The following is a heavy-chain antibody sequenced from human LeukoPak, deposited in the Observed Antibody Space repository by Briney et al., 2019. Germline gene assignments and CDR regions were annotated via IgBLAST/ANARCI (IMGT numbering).Heavy chain of an antibody. CDR1: GYTFNSYG. V-gene: IGHV1-18*01. Sequence: EASVKVSCKASGYTFNSYGISWVRQAPGQGLEWTGWISAYNGNTNYAQNLQGRVTMTTDTSTSTAYMELRSLRSDDTAVYFCATVIYCSGGSCFWRHWLDPWGQGTLVTVSS. D-gene: IGHD2-15*01. CDR3: ATVIYCSGGSCFWRHWLDP. J-gene: IGHJ5*02. CDR2: ISAYNGNT.